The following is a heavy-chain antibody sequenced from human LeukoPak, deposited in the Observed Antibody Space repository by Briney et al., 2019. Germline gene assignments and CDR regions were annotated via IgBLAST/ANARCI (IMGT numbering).Heavy chain of an antibody. V-gene: IGHV3-11*03. D-gene: IGHD6-13*01. CDR1: GFNFSDSY. J-gene: IGHJ4*02. CDR3: ARSHNSRWYHFDY. Sequence: PGGSLRLSCTASGFNFSDSYMSWIRQAPGKGLEWVSYMSAISKYTNYADSVKGRFTISRDNAKNSLYLQVNSLRAEDTAIYYCARSHNSRWYHFDYWGQGTLVTVSS. CDR2: MSAISKYT.